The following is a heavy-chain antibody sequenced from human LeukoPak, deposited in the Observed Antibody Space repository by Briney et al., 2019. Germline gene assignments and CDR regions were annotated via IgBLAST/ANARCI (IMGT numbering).Heavy chain of an antibody. CDR3: PRDQRGYRNGLPYYCCFGMVV. V-gene: IGHV3-30*04. CDR2: IPYDGRDK. J-gene: IGHJ6*04. Sequence: GGSVRLSCADSGFTFSRYAMHWVRQAPGKGREGVAVIPYDGRDKHYADSVKGRVTISRDNSKNTLYLQMNSLRAEDTAVYYCPRDQRGYRNGLPYYCCFGMVVWGEGATVTVSS. CDR1: GFTFSRYA. D-gene: IGHD5-18*01.